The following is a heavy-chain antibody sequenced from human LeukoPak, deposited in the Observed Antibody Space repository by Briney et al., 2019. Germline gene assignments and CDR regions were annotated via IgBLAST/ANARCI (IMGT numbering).Heavy chain of an antibody. D-gene: IGHD3-9*01. CDR2: IHYTGAT. CDR3: ARGNILTGYCFDF. J-gene: IGHJ4*02. CDR1: GGSITGYY. Sequence: PSETLSLTSAVYGGSITGYYGSWIRQTPGRGLEWVGEIHYTGATGYNPSLNSRATISTDTSKNQFSLRLSSVTAADTAVYYCARGNILTGYCFDFWGQGALVTVSS. V-gene: IGHV4-34*01.